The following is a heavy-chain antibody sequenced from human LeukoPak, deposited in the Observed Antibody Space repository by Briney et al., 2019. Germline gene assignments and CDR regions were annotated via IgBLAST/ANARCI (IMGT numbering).Heavy chain of an antibody. J-gene: IGHJ4*02. CDR3: ARSMVDRGVIFDY. CDR1: GGSISSSNW. Sequence: PSGTLSLTCAVSGGSISSSNWWSWVRQPPGKGLEWIGEIYHSGSTYYNPSLKSRVTISVDTSKNQFSLKLSSVTAADTAVYYCARSMVDRGVIFDYWGQGTLVTVSS. V-gene: IGHV4-4*02. D-gene: IGHD3-10*01. CDR2: IYHSGST.